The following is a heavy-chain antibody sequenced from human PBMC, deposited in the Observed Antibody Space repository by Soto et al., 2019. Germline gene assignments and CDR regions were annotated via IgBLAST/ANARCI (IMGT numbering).Heavy chain of an antibody. CDR1: CGYISSSIYY. Sequence: SVTLSLTCTVSCGYISSSIYYWGWIRQPPGKGLEWIGSIYYSGSTYYNPSLKSRVTISVDTSKNQFSLKLSSVTAADTAVYYCARRGSGSYSDYWGQGTLVTVSS. CDR2: IYYSGST. J-gene: IGHJ4*02. V-gene: IGHV4-39*01. CDR3: ARRGSGSYSDY. D-gene: IGHD3-10*01.